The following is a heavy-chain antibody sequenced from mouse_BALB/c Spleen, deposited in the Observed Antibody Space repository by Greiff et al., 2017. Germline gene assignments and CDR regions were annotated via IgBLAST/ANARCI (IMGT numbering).Heavy chain of an antibody. J-gene: IGHJ4*01. V-gene: IGHV14-3*02. CDR1: GFNIKDYY. D-gene: IGHD2-2*01. Sequence: VQLQQSGAELVRSGASVKLSCTASGFNIKDYYMHWVKQRPEQGLEWIGRIDPANGNTKYDPKFQGKATITADTSSNTAYLQLSSLTSEDTAVYYCARWDGYDEGYAMDYWGQGTSVTVSS. CDR3: ARWDGYDEGYAMDY. CDR2: IDPANGNT.